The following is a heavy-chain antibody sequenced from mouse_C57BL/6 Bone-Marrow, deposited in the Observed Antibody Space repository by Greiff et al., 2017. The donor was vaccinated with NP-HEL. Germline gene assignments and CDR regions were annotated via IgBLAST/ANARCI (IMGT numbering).Heavy chain of an antibody. CDR3: TRDPYYSTY. J-gene: IGHJ4*01. V-gene: IGHV5-9-1*02. Sequence: DVKLVESGAGLVKPGGSLKLSCAASGFTFSSYAMSWVRQTPEKRLEWVAYISSGGDYIYYADTVKGRFTISRDNARNTLYLQMSRLKSEDTAMYYCTRDPYYSTYWGQGTSVTVSS. CDR1: GFTFSSYA. D-gene: IGHD2-5*01. CDR2: ISSGGDYI.